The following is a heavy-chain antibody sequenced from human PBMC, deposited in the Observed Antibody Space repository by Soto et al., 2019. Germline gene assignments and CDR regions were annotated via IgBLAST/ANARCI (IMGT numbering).Heavy chain of an antibody. CDR2: INAGNGNT. D-gene: IGHD2-15*01. CDR3: ARDLGGWPDY. V-gene: IGHV1-3*01. Sequence: ASVKVSFKASGYTFTSYTMLWVRQAPGQRLEWMGWINAGNGNTKYSQNFQGRVTITRDTSASTAYMDLSSLRSEDTAVYYCARDLGGWPDYWGQGTLVTVSS. J-gene: IGHJ4*02. CDR1: GYTFTSYT.